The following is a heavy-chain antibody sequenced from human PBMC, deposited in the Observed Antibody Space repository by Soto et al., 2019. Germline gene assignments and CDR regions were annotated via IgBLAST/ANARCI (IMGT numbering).Heavy chain of an antibody. CDR3: ASERGYSYGPYSYYGMDV. CDR2: TYYRSKWYN. V-gene: IGHV6-1*01. Sequence: SRTLSLTCVISGDSVSSNSAAWSWIRQSPSRGLEWLGRTYYRSKWYNDYAASVKRRITSNPTTSKDQFSLQLNSVTPEDTAVYYCASERGYSYGPYSYYGMDVWGQGTTVTVSS. J-gene: IGHJ6*02. CDR1: GDSVSSNSAA. D-gene: IGHD5-18*01.